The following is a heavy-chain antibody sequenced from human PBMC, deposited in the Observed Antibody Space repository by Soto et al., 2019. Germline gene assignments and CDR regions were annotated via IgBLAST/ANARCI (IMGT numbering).Heavy chain of an antibody. J-gene: IGHJ4*02. CDR3: AKRQSFDLWRGYLPFFDY. D-gene: IGHD3-3*01. CDR2: VGGSGSDT. V-gene: IGHV3-23*01. Sequence: PGGSLRLSCSASAINFRSYAMSWVRQAPGKGLEWVSAVGGSGSDTYYADSVKGRFTISRDDSKNTLYLHMSSLRVEDTAIYYCAKRQSFDLWRGYLPFFDYWGQGAPVTVSS. CDR1: AINFRSYA.